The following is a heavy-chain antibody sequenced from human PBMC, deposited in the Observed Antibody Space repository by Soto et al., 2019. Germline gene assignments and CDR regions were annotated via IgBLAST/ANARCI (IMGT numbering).Heavy chain of an antibody. D-gene: IGHD2-15*01. J-gene: IGHJ2*01. V-gene: IGHV4-4*02. CDR2: IYHSGST. CDR1: SGSISSSNW. Sequence: SETLSLTCAVSSGSISSSNWWSWVRQPPGKGLEWIGEIYHSGSTNYNPSLKSRVTISVDKSKNQFSLKLSSVTAADTAVYYCARGVVVAARYFDLWGRGTLVTVS. CDR3: ARGVVVAARYFDL.